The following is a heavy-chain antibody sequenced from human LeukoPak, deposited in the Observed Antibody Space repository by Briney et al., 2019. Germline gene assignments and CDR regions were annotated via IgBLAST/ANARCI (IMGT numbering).Heavy chain of an antibody. CDR1: GFTFDDYA. J-gene: IGHJ4*02. V-gene: IGHV3-20*04. Sequence: GGSLRLSCAASGFTFDDYAMHWVRQAPGKGLEWVSGINWNGGCTGYADSVKGRFTISRDNAKNSLYLQMNSLRAEDTALYYCARDRGIYGSGSYGSSYYFDYWGQGTLVTVSS. CDR3: ARDRGIYGSGSYGSSYYFDY. CDR2: INWNGGCT. D-gene: IGHD3-10*01.